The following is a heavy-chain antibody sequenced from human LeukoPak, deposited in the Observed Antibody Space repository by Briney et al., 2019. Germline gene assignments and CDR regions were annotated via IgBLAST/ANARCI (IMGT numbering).Heavy chain of an antibody. Sequence: PGGSLRLSCAASGFTFSSYWMHWVRQAPGKGLEWVSAISGSGGSTYYADSVKGRFTISRDNSKNTLYLQMNSLRAEDTAVYYCAKGIAVAGRIYFDYWGQGTLVTVSS. CDR2: ISGSGGST. J-gene: IGHJ4*02. V-gene: IGHV3-23*01. CDR1: GFTFSSYW. CDR3: AKGIAVAGRIYFDY. D-gene: IGHD6-19*01.